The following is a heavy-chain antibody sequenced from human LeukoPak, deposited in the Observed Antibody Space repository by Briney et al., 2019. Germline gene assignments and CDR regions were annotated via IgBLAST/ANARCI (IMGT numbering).Heavy chain of an antibody. CDR1: GGSFSGYY. CDR3: ARSSVVLVVPAARVDWFDP. D-gene: IGHD2-2*01. V-gene: IGHV4-34*01. CDR2: INHSGST. J-gene: IGHJ5*02. Sequence: SETLSLTCAVYGGSFSGYYWSWIRQPPGKGLEWIGEINHSGSTNYNPSLKSRVTISVDTSKNQFSLKLSSVTAADTAVYYCARSSVVLVVPAARVDWFDPWGQGTLVTVSS.